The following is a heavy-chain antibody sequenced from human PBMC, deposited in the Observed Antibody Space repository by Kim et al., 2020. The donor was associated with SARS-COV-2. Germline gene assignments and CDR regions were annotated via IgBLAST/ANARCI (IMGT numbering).Heavy chain of an antibody. V-gene: IGHV3-9*01. J-gene: IGHJ4*02. Sequence: GGSLRLSCAASGFTFDDYAMHWVRQAPGKGLEWVSGISWNSGSIGYADSVKGRFTISRDNAKNSLYLQMNSLRAEDTALYYCAKYIGDGYNKYYFDYWGQGTLVTVSS. CDR3: AKYIGDGYNKYYFDY. CDR2: ISWNSGSI. D-gene: IGHD5-12*01. CDR1: GFTFDDYA.